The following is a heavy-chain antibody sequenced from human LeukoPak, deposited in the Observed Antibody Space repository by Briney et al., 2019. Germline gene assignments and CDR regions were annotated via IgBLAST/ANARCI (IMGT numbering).Heavy chain of an antibody. D-gene: IGHD4-17*01. J-gene: IGHJ6*02. CDR1: GFTFSDYY. V-gene: IGHV3-11*01. CDR3: ARAMTTVTIGGVDV. Sequence: PGGSLRLSCAASGFTFSDYYMSWIRQAPGKGLEWVSYISSSGSNTYYADSVKGRFTISRDNAKNSLYLQMNSLRAEDTAVYYCARAMTTVTIGGVDVWGQGTTVTVSS. CDR2: ISSSGSNT.